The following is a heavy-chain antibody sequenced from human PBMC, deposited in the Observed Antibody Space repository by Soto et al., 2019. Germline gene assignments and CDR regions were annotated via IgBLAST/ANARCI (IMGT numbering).Heavy chain of an antibody. CDR1: GFTFTTYC. V-gene: IGHV3-64*07. J-gene: IGHJ6*02. D-gene: IGHD1-1*01. Sequence: EVQLVESGGGLVQPGGSLTLSCIASGFTFTTYCMHWVRQAPGKGLEYLIAISNDAVHTYYAESVKDRFTTSRDNSKDTLYLHMASLKPEDMAVYYCERGQLPWDYHSYGIDVWGQGTTVTVSS. CDR3: ERGQLPWDYHSYGIDV. CDR2: ISNDAVHT.